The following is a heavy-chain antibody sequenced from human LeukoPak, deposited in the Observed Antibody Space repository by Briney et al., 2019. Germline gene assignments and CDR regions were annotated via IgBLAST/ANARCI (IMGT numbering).Heavy chain of an antibody. D-gene: IGHD2-2*01. CDR2: IIPIFGTA. CDR3: ARGRCSSTSCPGDNCFAP. Sequence: EASVKVSCKASGGTFSSYAISWVRQAPGQGLEWMGGIIPIFGTANYAQKFQGRVTITADESTSTAYMELSSLRSEDTAVYYCARGRCSSTSCPGDNCFAPWGQGTLVTVSS. V-gene: IGHV1-69*01. CDR1: GGTFSSYA. J-gene: IGHJ5*02.